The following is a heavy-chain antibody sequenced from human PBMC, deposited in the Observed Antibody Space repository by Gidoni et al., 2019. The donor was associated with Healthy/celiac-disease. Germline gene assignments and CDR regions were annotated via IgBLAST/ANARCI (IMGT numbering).Heavy chain of an antibody. CDR1: GGAISSYY. D-gene: IGHD2-2*01. CDR2: IYYSGST. J-gene: IGHJ3*02. Sequence: QVQLQESGPGLVKPSETLSLTCTVPGGAISSYYWSWIRQPPGKGLEWIGYIYYSGSTNYNPSLKSRVTISVDTSKNQFSLKLSSVTAADTAVYYCARRVVVPAAIKDAFDIWGQGTMVTVSS. V-gene: IGHV4-59*01. CDR3: ARRVVVPAAIKDAFDI.